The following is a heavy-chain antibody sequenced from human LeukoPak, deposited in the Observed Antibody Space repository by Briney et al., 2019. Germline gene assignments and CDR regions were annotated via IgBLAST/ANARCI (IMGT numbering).Heavy chain of an antibody. Sequence: GGSLRLSCAASGFTFSSYGMHWVRQAPGKGLEWVAFIRYDGSNKYYADSVKGRFTISRDNSKNTLYLQMNSLRAEDTAVYYCAKDVRGDDSSGYYYVNAFDIWGQGTMVTVSS. CDR1: GFTFSSYG. V-gene: IGHV3-30*02. CDR3: AKDVRGDDSSGYYYVNAFDI. D-gene: IGHD3-22*01. CDR2: IRYDGSNK. J-gene: IGHJ3*02.